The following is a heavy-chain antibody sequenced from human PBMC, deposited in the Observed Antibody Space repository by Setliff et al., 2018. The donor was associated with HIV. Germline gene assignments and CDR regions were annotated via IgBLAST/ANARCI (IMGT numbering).Heavy chain of an antibody. J-gene: IGHJ3*02. Sequence: SETLSLTCAVSGYSISSGYYWGWIRQPPGKGLEWIGSMYHSGSTYYNPSLKSRLTISVDTSKNQFSLKLSSVTAADTAVYYCARPFTTGIYAFDIWGQGTMVTVSS. CDR2: MYHSGST. D-gene: IGHD1-1*01. CDR3: ARPFTTGIYAFDI. CDR1: GYSISSGYY. V-gene: IGHV4-38-2*01.